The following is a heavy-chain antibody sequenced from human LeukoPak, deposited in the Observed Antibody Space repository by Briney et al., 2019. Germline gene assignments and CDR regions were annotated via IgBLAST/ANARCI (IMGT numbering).Heavy chain of an antibody. Sequence: AGSLRLSCAASGFTFSSYAMTWVRRAPGKGLEWVSTIEVGGAITHYAASVKGQFTISRDTSKKILYLQMDSLRPEDTAVYYCAKPLGGSYLFDRWGQGTLVTVSS. CDR1: GFTFSSYA. D-gene: IGHD1-26*01. V-gene: IGHV3-23*01. J-gene: IGHJ4*02. CDR3: AKPLGGSYLFDR. CDR2: IEVGGAIT.